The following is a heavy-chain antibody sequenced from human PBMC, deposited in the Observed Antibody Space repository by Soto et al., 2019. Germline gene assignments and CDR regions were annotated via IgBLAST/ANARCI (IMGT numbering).Heavy chain of an antibody. CDR3: ARGPRWIQLWSLDNWFDP. J-gene: IGHJ5*02. CDR1: GGSISSGDYY. CDR2: IYYSGST. Sequence: PSETLSLTCTVSGGSISSGDYYWSWIRQPPGKGLEWIGYIYYSGSTYYNPSLKSRVTISVDTSKNLFSLKLSSVTAADTAVYYCARGPRWIQLWSLDNWFDPWGQGTLVTVSS. V-gene: IGHV4-30-4*01. D-gene: IGHD5-18*01.